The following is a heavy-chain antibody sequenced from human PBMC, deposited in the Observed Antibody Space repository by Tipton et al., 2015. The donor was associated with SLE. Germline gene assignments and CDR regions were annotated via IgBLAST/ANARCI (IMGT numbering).Heavy chain of an antibody. V-gene: IGHV4-34*09. J-gene: IGHJ3*01. CDR2: MYSSGNT. CDR3: AREGGVYYYESSGNPRGAFDL. Sequence: LRLSCAASGFTFTTYAMTWIRQAPGKGLEWIGEMYSSGNTNYNPSLKSRVTISVDKPNNQFSLKMSSVTAADTAVYYCAREGGVYYYESSGNPRGAFDLWGQGTMVTVSS. D-gene: IGHD3-22*01. CDR1: GFTFTTYA.